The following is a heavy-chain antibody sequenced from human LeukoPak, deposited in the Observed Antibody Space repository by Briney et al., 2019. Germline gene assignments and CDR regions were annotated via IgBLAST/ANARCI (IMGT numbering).Heavy chain of an antibody. J-gene: IGHJ4*02. D-gene: IGHD2-15*01. CDR2: ISAYNGNT. CDR3: ARDRKLGYCSGGSCYIDY. V-gene: IGHV1-18*01. CDR1: GYTFTSYG. Sequence: ASVKVSCKASGYTFTSYGISWVRQAPGQGLEWMGWISAYNGNTNYAQKLQGRVTMTTDTSTSTAYMELRSLRSDDTAVYYCARDRKLGYCSGGSCYIDYWGQGTLVTVSS.